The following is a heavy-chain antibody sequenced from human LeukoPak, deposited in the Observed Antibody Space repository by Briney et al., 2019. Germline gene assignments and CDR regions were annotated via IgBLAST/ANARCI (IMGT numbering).Heavy chain of an antibody. D-gene: IGHD2-15*01. V-gene: IGHV3-33*01. CDR3: ARREYCSGGSCYTYYYYGMDV. J-gene: IGHJ6*02. Sequence: GGSLRLSCAASGFTFSSYGMHWVRQAPGKGLEWLAVIWYDGSNKYYADSVKGRFTISRDNSKNTLYLQMNSLRAEDTAVYYCARREYCSGGSCYTYYYYGMDVWGQGTTVTVSS. CDR1: GFTFSSYG. CDR2: IWYDGSNK.